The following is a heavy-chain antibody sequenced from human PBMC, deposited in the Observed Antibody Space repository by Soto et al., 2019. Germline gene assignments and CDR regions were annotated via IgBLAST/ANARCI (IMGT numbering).Heavy chain of an antibody. D-gene: IGHD3-9*01. Sequence: GASVKVSCKASGYTFTGYYMHWVRQAPGQGLEWMGWINPNSGGTNYAQKFQGWVTMTRDTSISTAYMELSRLRSDDTAVYYCARDSHVLRYFDWHPHRAEYFQHWGQGTLVTVSS. CDR2: INPNSGGT. J-gene: IGHJ1*01. CDR1: GYTFTGYY. V-gene: IGHV1-2*04. CDR3: ARDSHVLRYFDWHPHRAEYFQH.